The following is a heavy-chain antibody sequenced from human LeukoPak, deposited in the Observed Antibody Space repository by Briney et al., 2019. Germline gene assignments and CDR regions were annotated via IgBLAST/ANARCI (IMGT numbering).Heavy chain of an antibody. V-gene: IGHV3-53*01. Sequence: GGSLRLSCAVSGFTVSSNYMSWVRQAPGKGLEWVSVFYSGGSTYYADSVKGRFTISRDNSKNTLYLQMNSLRAEDTAVYYCAREVVTAGPTRWYFDLWGRGTLVTVSP. CDR1: GFTVSSNY. CDR3: AREVVTAGPTRWYFDL. CDR2: FYSGGST. J-gene: IGHJ2*01. D-gene: IGHD2-21*02.